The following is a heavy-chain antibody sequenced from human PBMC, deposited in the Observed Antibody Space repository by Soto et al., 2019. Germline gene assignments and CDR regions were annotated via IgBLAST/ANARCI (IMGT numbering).Heavy chain of an antibody. V-gene: IGHV3-73*02. CDR2: IRRTTTNYAT. Sequence: DVQLVESGGGLVQPGGSLKLSCAASKFTFSGASMHWVRQASGKGLEWFGRIRRTTTNYATASASSVKHRFTISREDTRITTYLQMSSLKTEDTAVYYCTPEGAGFKYWGQGTLVTVSS. J-gene: IGHJ4*02. D-gene: IGHD1-26*01. CDR1: KFTFSGAS. CDR3: TPEGAGFKY.